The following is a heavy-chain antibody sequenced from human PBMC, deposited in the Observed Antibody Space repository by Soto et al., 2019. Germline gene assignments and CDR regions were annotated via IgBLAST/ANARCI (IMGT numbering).Heavy chain of an antibody. CDR2: VSGGGSST. V-gene: IGHV3-23*04. CDR3: AKGPEYDILTRCDF. J-gene: IGHJ4*02. CDR1: GFTFSLSA. D-gene: IGHD3-9*01. Sequence: EVQLVESGGGFVQPGESLRLSCAASGFTFSLSAMSWVRQAPGRGLEWVSSVSGGGSSTDYAESVKGRFTISRDNSKNTVHLQMNSLRAEDTAVYYCAKGPEYDILTRCDFWGQGALVTVSS.